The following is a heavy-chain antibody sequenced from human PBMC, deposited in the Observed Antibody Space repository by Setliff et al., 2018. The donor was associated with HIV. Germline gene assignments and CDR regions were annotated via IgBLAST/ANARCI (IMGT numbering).Heavy chain of an antibody. Sequence: SETLSLTCTVSGDSISSGNHYWAWIRQPAGKRLEWIGHIYASGSTYYNPSLNSRASISVDTSNSQVSLRLTSVTAADTAVYYCAREIPFRGNANMWDYYAMDVWGQGITVTVSS. V-gene: IGHV4-61*09. J-gene: IGHJ6*02. CDR1: GDSISSGNHY. CDR2: IYASGST. D-gene: IGHD3-16*01. CDR3: AREIPFRGNANMWDYYAMDV.